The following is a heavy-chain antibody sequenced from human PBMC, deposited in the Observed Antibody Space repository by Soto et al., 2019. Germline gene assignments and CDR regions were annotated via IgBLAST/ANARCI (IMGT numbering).Heavy chain of an antibody. CDR2: IYYSGST. CDR3: ARTDSSGYHDAFDI. D-gene: IGHD3-22*01. Sequence: SDTLSLTCTGSGGSISSSSYYWGWIRQPPGKGLEWIGSIYYSGSTYYNPSLKSRVTISVDTSKNQFSLKLSSVTAADTAVYYCARTDSSGYHDAFDIWGQGTMVPVSS. CDR1: GGSISSSSYY. J-gene: IGHJ3*02. V-gene: IGHV4-39*01.